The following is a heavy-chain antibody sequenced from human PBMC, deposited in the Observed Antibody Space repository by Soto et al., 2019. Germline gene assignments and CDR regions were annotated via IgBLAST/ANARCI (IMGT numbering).Heavy chain of an antibody. J-gene: IGHJ3*02. V-gene: IGHV3-53*01. Sequence: GGSLRLSCAASEFSVSSNYMSWVRQAPGKGLEWLSVLYSGGSTYYADSVKGRSTISRDNGKNTLYLQMNSLRAEETAVYYCARGGKDGYVEVFDIWGQGTMVTVSS. CDR3: ARGGKDGYVEVFDI. CDR2: LYSGGST. CDR1: EFSVSSNY. D-gene: IGHD5-12*01.